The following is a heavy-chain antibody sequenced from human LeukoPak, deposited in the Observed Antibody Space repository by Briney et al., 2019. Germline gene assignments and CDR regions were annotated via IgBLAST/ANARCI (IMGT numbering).Heavy chain of an antibody. CDR2: INPNSGGT. CDR1: GYTFTGYY. V-gene: IGHV1-2*06. CDR3: ARDRRVLIDY. Sequence: ASVKVSCKASGYTFTGYYMHWVGQAPGQGREWMGRINPNSGGTNYAQKFQGRVTMTRDTSISTAYMELSRLRSDDTAVYYCARDRRVLIDYWGQGTLVTVSS. D-gene: IGHD3-9*01. J-gene: IGHJ4*02.